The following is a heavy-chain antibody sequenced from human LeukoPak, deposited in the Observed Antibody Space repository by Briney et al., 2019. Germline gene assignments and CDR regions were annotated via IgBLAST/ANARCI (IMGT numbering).Heavy chain of an antibody. V-gene: IGHV3-7*01. CDR2: INEDGSEQ. CDR3: AIEPPYDVTS. J-gene: IGHJ5*02. CDR1: GFTFTRHW. Sequence: PGGSLRLSCAASGFTFTRHWMSWVRQAPGKGLEWVANINEDGSEQNYVDSVKGRFTISRDNAGSSLYLQMNSLRVEDSAMYYCAIEPPYDVTSWGQGTLVTVSS. D-gene: IGHD3-16*01.